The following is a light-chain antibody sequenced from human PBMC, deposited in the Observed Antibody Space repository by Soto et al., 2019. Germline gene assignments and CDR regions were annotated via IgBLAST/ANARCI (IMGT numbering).Light chain of an antibody. J-gene: IGKJ5*01. V-gene: IGKV1-9*01. CDR2: AAS. Sequence: DIQMTQSTSTLSASVRDRVTITCLASQGISSYLAWYQQKPGKAPKLLIYAASTLQSGVPSRFSGSGSGTEFTLAISSLQPEDFATYYCQQLNSYPITFGQGTRLEI. CDR1: QGISSY. CDR3: QQLNSYPIT.